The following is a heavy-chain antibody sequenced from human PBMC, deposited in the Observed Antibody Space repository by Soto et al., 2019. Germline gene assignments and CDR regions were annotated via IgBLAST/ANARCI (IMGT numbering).Heavy chain of an antibody. D-gene: IGHD5-18*01. J-gene: IGHJ5*02. V-gene: IGHV4-59*01. CDR2: IFYSGST. CDR1: GVSISNYY. Sequence: TSETLSLXCTVSGVSISNYYWSWIRQPPGGGLEWSGHIFYSGSTNYNPAPKSRVTISVDTSTSQFSLKLSSVTAADTAVYYCAKDSGYNYGYFRWFDPWGQGTLVTVSS. CDR3: AKDSGYNYGYFRWFDP.